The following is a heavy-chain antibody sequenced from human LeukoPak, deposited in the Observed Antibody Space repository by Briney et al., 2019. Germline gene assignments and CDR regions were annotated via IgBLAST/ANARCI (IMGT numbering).Heavy chain of an antibody. V-gene: IGHV3-23*01. CDR2: ISGSGSST. CDR3: AKDPSSGYYFDY. CDR1: GFTFSSYA. J-gene: IGHJ4*02. D-gene: IGHD3-22*01. Sequence: GGSLRLSCAASGFTFSSYAMSWVRQAPGKGLEWVSAISGSGSSTYYADSVKGRFTISRDNSKNTLYLQMNSLRAEDTAVYYCAKDPSSGYYFDYWGQGTLVTVSS.